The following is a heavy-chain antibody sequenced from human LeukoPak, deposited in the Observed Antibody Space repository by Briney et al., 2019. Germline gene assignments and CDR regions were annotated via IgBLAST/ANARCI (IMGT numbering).Heavy chain of an antibody. CDR3: ARLSGGSSLRNDAFHI. V-gene: IGHV5-51*01. D-gene: IGHD1-26*01. CDR2: VYPDKSET. Sequence: GESLKISCKGSGYTFTIYWIVWVRQMPGKGLECMGIVYPDKSETIYSPSSQGQVTISADKSISTAYLQWSSLKASDTAMYYCARLSGGSSLRNDAFHIWGQGTMVTVSS. CDR1: GYTFTIYW. J-gene: IGHJ3*02.